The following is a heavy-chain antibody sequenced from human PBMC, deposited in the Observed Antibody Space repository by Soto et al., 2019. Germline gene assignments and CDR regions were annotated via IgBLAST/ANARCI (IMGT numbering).Heavy chain of an antibody. V-gene: IGHV3-9*01. CDR2: ITWNGGTI. Sequence: GGSLRLSCAASGFAFDDYVMHWVRQPPGRGLEWVSGITWNGGTIRYVDSVKGRFTISRDNAENSLYLQMNSLRPEDTAVYYCAKGGSAALIAPSGRDNWFDPWGQGTQVTVSS. D-gene: IGHD6-13*01. CDR3: AKGGSAALIAPSGRDNWFDP. CDR1: GFAFDDYV. J-gene: IGHJ5*02.